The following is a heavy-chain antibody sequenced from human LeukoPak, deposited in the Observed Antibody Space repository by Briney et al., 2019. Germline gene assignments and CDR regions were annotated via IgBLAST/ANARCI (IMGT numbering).Heavy chain of an antibody. J-gene: IGHJ4*02. CDR2: IIPILGIA. V-gene: IGHV1-69*04. CDR1: GGTFSSYA. D-gene: IGHD3-22*01. Sequence: GASVKVSCKASGGTFSSYAISWVRQAPGQGLEWMGRIIPILGIANYAQKFQGRVTITADKSTSTAYMELSSLRSEDTAVYYCATRVPWYYDRMTDYWGQGTLVTVSS. CDR3: ATRVPWYYDRMTDY.